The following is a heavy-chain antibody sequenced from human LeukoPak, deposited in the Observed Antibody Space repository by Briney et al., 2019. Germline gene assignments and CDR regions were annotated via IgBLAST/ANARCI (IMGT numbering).Heavy chain of an antibody. J-gene: IGHJ4*02. Sequence: GGSLRLSCAASGFTFRSFWMSWVRQAPRKGLEWVANIKEDGVEKYYVESVKGRITISRDNAKNSLYLQINSLRAEDTAVYYCTRLAGGESDYWGQGTLVTVSS. CDR3: TRLAGGESDY. CDR2: IKEDGVEK. D-gene: IGHD4-17*01. V-gene: IGHV3-7*03. CDR1: GFTFRSFW.